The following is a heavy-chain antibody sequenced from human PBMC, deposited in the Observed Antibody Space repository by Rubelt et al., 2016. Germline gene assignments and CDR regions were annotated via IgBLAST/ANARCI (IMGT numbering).Heavy chain of an antibody. J-gene: IGHJ6*02. Sequence: AQKFQGRVTITADKSTSTAYMELSSLRSEDTAVYYCARFAAGLVPDIYYYYGMDVWGQGTTVTVSS. CDR3: ARFAAGLVPDIYYYYGMDV. V-gene: IGHV1-69*02. D-gene: IGHD6-19*01.